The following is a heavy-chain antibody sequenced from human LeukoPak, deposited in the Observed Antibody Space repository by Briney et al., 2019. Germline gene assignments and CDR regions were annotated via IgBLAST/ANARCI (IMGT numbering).Heavy chain of an antibody. CDR2: ISSSSSYI. D-gene: IGHD4-23*01. V-gene: IGHV3-21*01. J-gene: IGHJ4*02. Sequence: KPWVSLTLSCAASGFTFCSYSMNWDRQAPGKALEWVSSISSSSSYIYYTDSVKGRFTISTDNAKNSLYLQIKRLSAEATAVYYCARDPYGGNSGVDYWGQGTLVTVSS. CDR1: GFTFCSYS. CDR3: ARDPYGGNSGVDY.